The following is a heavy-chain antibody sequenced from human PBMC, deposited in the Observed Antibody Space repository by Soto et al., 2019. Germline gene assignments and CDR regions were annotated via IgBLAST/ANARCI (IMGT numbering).Heavy chain of an antibody. J-gene: IGHJ6*02. V-gene: IGHV1-2*04. CDR2: INPSGDT. CDR3: ARDGDLYYYYGMDV. CDR1: GDTFTSYY. D-gene: IGHD3-10*01. Sequence: ASVKVSCKASGDTFTSYYMHWVRQAPGQGLEWMGIINPSGDTSYAQKFQGWVTMIRDTSISTAYMELSRLRSDDTAVYYCARDGDLYYYYGMDVWGQGTTVTVSS.